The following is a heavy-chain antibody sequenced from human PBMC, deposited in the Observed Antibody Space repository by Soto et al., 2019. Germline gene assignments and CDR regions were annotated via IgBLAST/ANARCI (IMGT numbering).Heavy chain of an antibody. Sequence: GGSLRLSCAASGFTFSSYAMSWVRQAPGKGLEWVSAISGSGGSTYYADSVKGRFTISRDNSKNTLYLQMNSLRAEDTAVYYCAKDLGKSPYCGGDCHFDYWGQGTLVTVSS. CDR1: GFTFSSYA. J-gene: IGHJ4*02. D-gene: IGHD2-21*02. CDR2: ISGSGGST. CDR3: AKDLGKSPYCGGDCHFDY. V-gene: IGHV3-23*01.